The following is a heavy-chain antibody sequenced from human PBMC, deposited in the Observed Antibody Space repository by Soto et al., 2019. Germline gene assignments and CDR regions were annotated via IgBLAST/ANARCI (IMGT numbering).Heavy chain of an antibody. V-gene: IGHV4-59*13. Sequence: QVRLQESGPGLVTPSATLSLTCTVSGGSIRRYYWSWIRQPPGQELEWIGYLYHAGSTIYHPSLKSRVTIAADMSQNQFSRYQNDVTAADTAGYYCAKDLWVYCGTDGYPLDVWGQGTTVTVTS. CDR2: LYHAGST. J-gene: IGHJ6*02. D-gene: IGHD2-21*02. CDR1: GGSIRRYY. CDR3: AKDLWVYCGTDGYPLDV.